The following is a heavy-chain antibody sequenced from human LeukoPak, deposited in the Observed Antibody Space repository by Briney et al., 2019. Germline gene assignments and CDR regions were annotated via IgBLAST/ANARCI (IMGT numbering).Heavy chain of an antibody. CDR1: GYTLTELS. J-gene: IGHJ6*02. CDR3: ATSKLEQIDWHGHYYGMDV. V-gene: IGHV1-24*01. Sequence: ASVKVSCKVSGYTLTELSMHWVRQAPGKGLEWMGGFDSDDGETIYAQKFQGRLTMTEDTSTDTAYMELSSLRSEDTAVYYCATSKLEQIDWHGHYYGMDVWGQGTTVTVSS. D-gene: IGHD1/OR15-1a*01. CDR2: FDSDDGET.